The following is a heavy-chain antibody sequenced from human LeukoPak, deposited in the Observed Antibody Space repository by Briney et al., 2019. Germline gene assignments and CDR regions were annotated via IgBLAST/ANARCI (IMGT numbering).Heavy chain of an antibody. CDR1: GYTFTGYY. CDR2: ISPNSGGT. J-gene: IGHJ3*02. Sequence: ASVKVSCKASGYTFTGYYLHWVRQAPGQGLEWMGWISPNSGGTNYPQKFQGRVTMTRDTSISTAYMELSRLRSDDTAVYYCARVLDSGDFNAYVAFHIWGQGTMVTV. V-gene: IGHV1-2*02. CDR3: ARVLDSGDFNAYVAFHI. D-gene: IGHD1-26*01.